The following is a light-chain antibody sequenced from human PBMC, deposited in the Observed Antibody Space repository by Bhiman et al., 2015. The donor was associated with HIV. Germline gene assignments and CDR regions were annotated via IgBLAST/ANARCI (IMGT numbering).Light chain of an antibody. CDR2: RSF. CDR1: NSNIGSHP. V-gene: IGLV1-44*01. CDR3: CSYAGNNWV. Sequence: QSVLTQPPSTSGTPGQSVTISCSGSNSNIGSHPVNWYRQFPGTAPNFLIYRSFQRPSGVPDRFSASKSGTSASLAISGLQAEDEADYYCCSYAGNNWVFGGGTKLTVL. J-gene: IGLJ3*02.